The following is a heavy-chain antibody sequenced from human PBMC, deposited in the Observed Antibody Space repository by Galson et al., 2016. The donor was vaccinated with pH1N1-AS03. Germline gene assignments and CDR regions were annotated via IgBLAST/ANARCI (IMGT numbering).Heavy chain of an antibody. CDR2: IYPGDSDT. CDR3: TRQVRDGYNYYFYY. J-gene: IGHJ4*02. V-gene: IGHV5-51*01. CDR1: GYIFTSYW. Sequence: GAEVKKPGESLKISCKTSGYIFTSYWVAWVRHMPGKGLEWMGIIYPGDSDTRYSPSFQGQVTISADRSINTAYLQWSSLMASDTAIYYCTRQVRDGYNYYFYYWGMGILVTVSS. D-gene: IGHD5-24*01.